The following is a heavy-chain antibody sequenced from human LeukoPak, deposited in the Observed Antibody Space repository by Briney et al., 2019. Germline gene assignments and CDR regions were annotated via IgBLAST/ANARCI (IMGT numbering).Heavy chain of an antibody. J-gene: IGHJ4*02. CDR3: ARDPAGHGNYFDY. CDR2: IRTSGST. CDR1: GGSVSNYF. D-gene: IGHD4-17*01. V-gene: IGHV4-4*07. Sequence: SETLSLTCAVSGGSVSNYFCSWIRQRAGRGLERIGRIRTSGSTNYNPSLKSRVTMSVDTSKNQFSLKLSSVSASDTAVYYCARDPAGHGNYFDYWGQGALVTVSS.